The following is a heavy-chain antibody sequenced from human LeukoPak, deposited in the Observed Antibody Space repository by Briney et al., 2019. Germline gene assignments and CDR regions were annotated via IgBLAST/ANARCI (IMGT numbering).Heavy chain of an antibody. D-gene: IGHD2-2*01. Sequence: SETLSLTCTVSGGSISSYYWSWIRQPPGKGLEWVGYIYYSGSTNYNPSLKSRVTITVDTSKNQFCLKLSSVTAGDRAVYYCARATCSSTSCYSDYWGQGTLVTVSS. CDR3: ARATCSSTSCYSDY. CDR2: IYYSGST. V-gene: IGHV4-59*01. CDR1: GGSISSYY. J-gene: IGHJ4*02.